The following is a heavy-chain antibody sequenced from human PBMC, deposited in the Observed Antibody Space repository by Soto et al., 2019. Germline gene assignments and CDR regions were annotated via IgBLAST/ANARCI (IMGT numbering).Heavy chain of an antibody. CDR1: GCSFTSYW. CDR2: IYPADSET. J-gene: IGHJ4*02. V-gene: IGHV5-51*01. Sequence: PGESLKISCKGSGCSFTSYWIGWVRQMPGKGLEWVGIIYPADSETRYSPSFQGQVTISVDKSINTAYLQWSSLKASDTAMYYCARRPWLSGYYDYWGQGTLVTVSS. D-gene: IGHD3-22*01. CDR3: ARRPWLSGYYDY.